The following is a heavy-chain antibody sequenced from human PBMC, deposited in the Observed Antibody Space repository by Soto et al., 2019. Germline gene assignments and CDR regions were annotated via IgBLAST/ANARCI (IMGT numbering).Heavy chain of an antibody. Sequence: QVQLVQSGAEVKKPGSSVKVACKVSGDTFSNYAINWVRQAPGQGLEWMGAIVPIFSTTNYAQKFQGRVTITADESTIPAYMELSSLRSDDTATYYCAREAAAAGTFLVDAFDIWGHGTMVTVSS. CDR1: GDTFSNYA. CDR3: AREAAAAGTFLVDAFDI. CDR2: IVPIFSTT. J-gene: IGHJ3*02. D-gene: IGHD6-13*01. V-gene: IGHV1-69*12.